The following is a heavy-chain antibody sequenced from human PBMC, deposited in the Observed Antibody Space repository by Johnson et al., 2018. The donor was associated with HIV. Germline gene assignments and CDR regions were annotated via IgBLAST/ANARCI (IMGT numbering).Heavy chain of an antibody. Sequence: VQLVESGGGLVQPGGSLRLSCAASGFTFSNYAMNWVRQAPGKGLEWVSAIYSGGSTYYADSVKGRFTISRDNSKNTLYLQMNSLRAEDPAVYYGARDHLRRSHAFDIWGQGTMVTVSS. J-gene: IGHJ3*02. CDR2: IYSGGST. V-gene: IGHV3-23*04. D-gene: IGHD2-15*01. CDR3: ARDHLRRSHAFDI. CDR1: GFTFSNYA.